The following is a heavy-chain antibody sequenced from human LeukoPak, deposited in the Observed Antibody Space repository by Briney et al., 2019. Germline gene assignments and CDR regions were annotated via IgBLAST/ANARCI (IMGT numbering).Heavy chain of an antibody. Sequence: PGGSLRLSCAASGFTVTSNYMSWVRQAPGKGLEWVSVIYSDGNTYYADSVKGRFTISRDNSKNTLYLQMNSLRAEDTAVYYCARGAQQLVIYYYYGMDVWGQGTTVTVSS. CDR3: ARGAQQLVIYYYYGMDV. CDR1: GFTVTSNY. J-gene: IGHJ6*02. CDR2: IYSDGNT. V-gene: IGHV3-66*01. D-gene: IGHD6-13*01.